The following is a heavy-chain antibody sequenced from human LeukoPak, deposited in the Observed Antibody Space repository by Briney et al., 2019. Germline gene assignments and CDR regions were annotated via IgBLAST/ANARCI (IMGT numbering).Heavy chain of an antibody. CDR2: IYYSGST. J-gene: IGHJ6*04. Sequence: SETLSLTCTVSGGSINNYYWSWIRQPPGKGLEWIGYIYYSGSTNYNPSLKSRVTISVDTSKNQFSLKLSSVTAADTAVYYCARDGGPNMVRGVNSLGVWGKGTTVTVSS. CDR1: GGSINNYY. D-gene: IGHD3-10*01. CDR3: ARDGGPNMVRGVNSLGV. V-gene: IGHV4-59*01.